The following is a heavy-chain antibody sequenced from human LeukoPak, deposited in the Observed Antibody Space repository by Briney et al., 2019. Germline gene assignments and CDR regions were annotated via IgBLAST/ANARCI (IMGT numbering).Heavy chain of an antibody. Sequence: GGSLRLSCAASGFTVSTNYMSWVRQAPGKGLEWVSVIYAGGTTYYADSVKGRFTISRDDSKNTLYLQMNSLRAEDTAVYYCARGAPLRYFDWLSTDYWGQGTLVTVSS. CDR3: ARGAPLRYFDWLSTDY. J-gene: IGHJ4*02. V-gene: IGHV3-66*01. D-gene: IGHD3-9*01. CDR2: IYAGGTT. CDR1: GFTVSTNY.